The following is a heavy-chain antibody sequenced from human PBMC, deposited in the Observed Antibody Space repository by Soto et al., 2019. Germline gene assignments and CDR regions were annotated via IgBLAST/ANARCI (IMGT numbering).Heavy chain of an antibody. CDR1: GGSISGYY. D-gene: IGHD2-21*02. CDR2: MYNTGST. V-gene: IGHV4-59*01. J-gene: IGHJ6*02. CDR3: ARDLWGYCGTDCYPLDV. Sequence: SETLSLTCTVSGGSISGYYWSWIRQPPGKGLEWIGYMYNTGSTVYNPSFESRVTISVDTSKNQFSLKLNSVTAADTAVYYCARDLWGYCGTDCYPLDVWGQGTTVTVSS.